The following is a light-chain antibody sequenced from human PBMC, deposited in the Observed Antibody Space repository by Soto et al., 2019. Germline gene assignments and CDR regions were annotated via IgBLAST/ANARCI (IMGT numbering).Light chain of an antibody. CDR2: GAS. V-gene: IGKV3-15*01. J-gene: IGKJ1*01. CDR1: QSISSN. CDR3: QQYVSSRRT. Sequence: IVMTQSPATLSVSTGERATPSCRASQSISSNLAWYQQKPGQTPRLLMYGASTRATGIPDRFSGGESGTGFTLTISRLEPEDFAVYYCQQYVSSRRTFGEGTKV.